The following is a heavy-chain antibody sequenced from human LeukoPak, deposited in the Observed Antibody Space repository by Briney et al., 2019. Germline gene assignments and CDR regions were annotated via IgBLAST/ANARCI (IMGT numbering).Heavy chain of an antibody. CDR1: GGSISSTNW. Sequence: SGTLSLTCGVSGGSISSTNWWTWVRQPPGEGLEWIGEVHLSGRTNYNPSLESRVTMSVDMSENHISLKLTSVTAADTAVYYCAREGGPYRPLDYSGQGALVTVSS. V-gene: IGHV4-4*02. CDR3: AREGGPYRPLDY. J-gene: IGHJ4*02. CDR2: VHLSGRT.